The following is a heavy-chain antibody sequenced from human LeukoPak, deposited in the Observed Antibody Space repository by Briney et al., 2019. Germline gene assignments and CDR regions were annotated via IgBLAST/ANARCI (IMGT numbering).Heavy chain of an antibody. CDR2: IRYDGSNK. Sequence: GGSLRLSCAASGFTFSSYGMHWVRQAPGKGLEWVAFIRYDGSNKYYADSVKGRFTISRDNSKNTLYLQMNSLRAEDTAVYYCAKDSAGVAARPTHFDYWGQGTLVIVSS. V-gene: IGHV3-30*02. D-gene: IGHD6-6*01. J-gene: IGHJ4*02. CDR1: GFTFSSYG. CDR3: AKDSAGVAARPTHFDY.